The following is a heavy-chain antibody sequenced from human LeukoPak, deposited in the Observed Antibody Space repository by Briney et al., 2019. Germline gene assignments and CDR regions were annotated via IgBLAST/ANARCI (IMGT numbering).Heavy chain of an antibody. Sequence: GGSLRLSCAASGFTVSSNYMSWVRQAPGKGLEWVSVIYSGGSTYYADSVKGRFTISRDNSKNTLYLQMNSLRAEDTAVYYCAREIVVVPAANMRDYYYYGMDVWGQGTTVTVSS. CDR1: GFTVSSNY. J-gene: IGHJ6*02. CDR3: AREIVVVPAANMRDYYYYGMDV. D-gene: IGHD2-2*01. V-gene: IGHV3-66*01. CDR2: IYSGGST.